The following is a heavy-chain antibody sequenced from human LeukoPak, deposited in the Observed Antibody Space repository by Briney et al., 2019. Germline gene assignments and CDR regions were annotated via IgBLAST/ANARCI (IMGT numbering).Heavy chain of an antibody. CDR1: GFTFDNYA. CDR2: ISGDGGST. Sequence: PGGYLRLSCAASGFTFDNYAMHWIRQAPGKGLEWVSLISGDGGSTYYADSVKGRFIISRDNSKNSLYLQMNSLRTDDTAFYYCAKDIDSSWYAEYFQHWGQGTLVTVSS. J-gene: IGHJ1*01. D-gene: IGHD6-13*01. V-gene: IGHV3-43*02. CDR3: AKDIDSSWYAEYFQH.